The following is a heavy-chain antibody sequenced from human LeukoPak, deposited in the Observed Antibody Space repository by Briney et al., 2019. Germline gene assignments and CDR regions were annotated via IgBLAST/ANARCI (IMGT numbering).Heavy chain of an antibody. CDR2: IYHSGST. CDR1: GYSISSGYY. J-gene: IGHJ4*02. V-gene: IGHV4-38-2*02. Sequence: SETLSLTCTVSGYSISSGYYWGWIRQPPGKGLEWIGSIYHSGSTYYNPSLKSRVTISVDTSKNQFSLKLSSVTAADTAVYYCARDPSGSGWNDWGQGTLVTVSS. D-gene: IGHD6-19*01. CDR3: ARDPSGSGWND.